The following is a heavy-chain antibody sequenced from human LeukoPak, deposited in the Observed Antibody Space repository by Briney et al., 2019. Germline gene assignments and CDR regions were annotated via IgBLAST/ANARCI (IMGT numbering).Heavy chain of an antibody. CDR3: AAFAPSECSEPIRY. CDR1: GFTFSSFA. Sequence: GGSLRLSCATSGFTFSSFAMTWVRQAPGKGLEWVSAISGGRGSNTYYADSVKGRFTVSRDTVKSVLYLRLNSLRAEDSALYYCAAFAPSECSEPIRYWGQGTLLTVSS. V-gene: IGHV3-23*01. CDR2: ISGGRGSNT. D-gene: IGHD2-15*01. J-gene: IGHJ4*02.